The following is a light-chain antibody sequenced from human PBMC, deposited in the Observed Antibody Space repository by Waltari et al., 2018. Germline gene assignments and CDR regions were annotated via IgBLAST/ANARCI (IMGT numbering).Light chain of an antibody. Sequence: DIQMTQSPSTLSSSVGDRVTITCRASQRISNWLAWYQQRPGKAPKLLIYKASSLESGVPSRFSGSGCGTEFTLNITSLQPDDFATYYCQLYNSYSYTFGQGTKLEIK. CDR1: QRISNW. CDR2: KAS. V-gene: IGKV1-5*03. CDR3: QLYNSYSYT. J-gene: IGKJ2*01.